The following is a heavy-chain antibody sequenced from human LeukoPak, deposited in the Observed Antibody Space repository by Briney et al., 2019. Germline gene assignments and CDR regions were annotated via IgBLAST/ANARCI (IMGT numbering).Heavy chain of an antibody. V-gene: IGHV1-2*02. CDR2: INPNSGGT. D-gene: IGHD2-15*01. CDR1: GYTFTGYY. Sequence: GASVKVSCKASGYTFTGYYMHWVRQAPGQGLEWMGWINPNSGGTNYAQKFQGRVTMTRDTSISTAYMELSRLRSDDTAVYYCARSRVCSGGSCYSDRAVFDPWGQGTLVTVSS. CDR3: ARSRVCSGGSCYSDRAVFDP. J-gene: IGHJ5*02.